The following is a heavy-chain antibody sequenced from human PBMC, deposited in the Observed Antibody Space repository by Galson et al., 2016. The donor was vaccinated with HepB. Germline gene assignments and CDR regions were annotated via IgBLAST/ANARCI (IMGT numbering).Heavy chain of an antibody. J-gene: IGHJ4*02. CDR1: GFPFDNYA. CDR2: IRSNSYGGTT. CDR3: SRVVGLDYDFWSGYPDFDY. Sequence: SLRLSCATSGFPFDNYAMSWFRQAPGKGLHWVGFIRSNSYGGTTEYAASVKGSFTISRDDSKSIVYLQMNRLKTEDTAVNYCSRVVGLDYDFWSGYPDFDYCGQGALVTVSS. V-gene: IGHV3-49*03. D-gene: IGHD3-3*01.